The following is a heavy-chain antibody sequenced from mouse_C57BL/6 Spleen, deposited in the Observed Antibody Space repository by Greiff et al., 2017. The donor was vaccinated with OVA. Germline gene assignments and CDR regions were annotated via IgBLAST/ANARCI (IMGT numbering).Heavy chain of an antibody. Sequence: VQLQQSGPELVKPGASVKISCKASGYTFTDYYINWVKQRPGQGLEWIGWLFPGSGSTYYNEKFKGKATLPVDKSSSTAYMLRSSLTSEDSAVYFVARNYGSSNCNFDVWAQGPRSPSPQ. J-gene: IGHJ1*03. V-gene: IGHV1-75*01. D-gene: IGHD1-1*01. CDR1: GYTFTDYY. CDR2: LFPGSGST. CDR3: ARNYGSSNCNFDV.